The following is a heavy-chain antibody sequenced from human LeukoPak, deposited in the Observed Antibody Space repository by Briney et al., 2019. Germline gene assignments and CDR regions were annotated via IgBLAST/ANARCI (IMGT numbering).Heavy chain of an antibody. Sequence: PSETLSLTCTVSGGSISSYYWSWIRQPAGKGLEWIGRIYTSGSTNYNPSLKSRVPISVDTSKNQFSLKLSSVTAADTAVYYCARDGPFGSSSDDYYYYMDVWGKGTTVTVSS. D-gene: IGHD6-6*01. V-gene: IGHV4-4*07. CDR2: IYTSGST. J-gene: IGHJ6*03. CDR1: GGSISSYY. CDR3: ARDGPFGSSSDDYYYYMDV.